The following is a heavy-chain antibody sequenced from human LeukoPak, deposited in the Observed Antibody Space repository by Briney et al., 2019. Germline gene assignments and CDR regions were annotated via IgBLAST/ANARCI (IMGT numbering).Heavy chain of an antibody. CDR2: ISSSSSTI. J-gene: IGHJ3*02. Sequence: PGGSLRLSCAASGFTFSSYSMNWVRQAPGKGLEWVSYISSSSSTIYYADSVKGRFTISRDNAKNSLYLQMNSLRAEDTAVYYCARVRGKYSYAAFDIWGQGTMVTVSS. D-gene: IGHD5-18*01. V-gene: IGHV3-48*04. CDR1: GFTFSSYS. CDR3: ARVRGKYSYAAFDI.